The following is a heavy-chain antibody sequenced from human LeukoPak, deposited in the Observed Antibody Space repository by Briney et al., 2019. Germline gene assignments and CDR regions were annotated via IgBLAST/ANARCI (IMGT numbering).Heavy chain of an antibody. Sequence: SETLSLTCTVSGGSISSYYWSWIRQPAGKGLEWIGRIYTSGSTNYNPSLKSRVTMSVDTSKNQFSLKLSSVTAADTAVYYCARYAPLGYCSGGSCPNGLDYWGQGTLVTVSS. CDR2: IYTSGST. V-gene: IGHV4-4*07. J-gene: IGHJ4*02. CDR3: ARYAPLGYCSGGSCPNGLDY. CDR1: GGSISSYY. D-gene: IGHD2-15*01.